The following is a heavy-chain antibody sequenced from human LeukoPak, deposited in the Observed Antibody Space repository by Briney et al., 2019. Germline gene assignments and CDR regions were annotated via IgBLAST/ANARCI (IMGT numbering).Heavy chain of an antibody. V-gene: IGHV3-7*01. CDR3: AREAKPVPRAS. CDR2: IKQDGSEK. CDR1: GFMFTRYW. Sequence: GGSLRLSCAGSGFMFTRYWMSWVRQTPGKGLEWVANIKQDGSEKYYVDSVKGRFTISRDNAKNSLYLQMNSLRVEDTAIYYCAREAKPVPRASWGKETPVPVSS. J-gene: IGHJ5*02.